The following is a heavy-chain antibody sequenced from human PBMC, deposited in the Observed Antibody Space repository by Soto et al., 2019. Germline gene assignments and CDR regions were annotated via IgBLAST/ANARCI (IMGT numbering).Heavy chain of an antibody. CDR3: ARLGGIAVAGPIYF. Sequence: QLQESGPGLVKPSETLSLTCSVSGGSISGSNYYWAWIRQSPGKGLEWIGSVYHTGNTYYSLSLRSRVAISLDTSKNQFSLRLDAVSAADTATYYCARLGGIAVAGPIYFWGQGTLVTVSS. CDR2: VYHTGNT. CDR1: GGSISGSNYY. J-gene: IGHJ1*01. V-gene: IGHV4-39*01. D-gene: IGHD6-19*01.